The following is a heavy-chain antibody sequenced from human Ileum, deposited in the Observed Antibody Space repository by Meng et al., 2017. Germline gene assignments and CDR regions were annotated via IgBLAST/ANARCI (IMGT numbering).Heavy chain of an antibody. Sequence: GGSLRLSCAASGFTFSSYSMNWVRQAPGKGLEWVSSISSSSSYINYADSVKGRFTISRDNAKNSLYLQMNSLRAEDTAVYYCARGYCSGGSCYSVVWGQGTLVTVSS. V-gene: IGHV3-21*01. CDR2: ISSSSSYI. CDR3: ARGYCSGGSCYSVV. D-gene: IGHD2-15*01. CDR1: GFTFSSYS. J-gene: IGHJ4*02.